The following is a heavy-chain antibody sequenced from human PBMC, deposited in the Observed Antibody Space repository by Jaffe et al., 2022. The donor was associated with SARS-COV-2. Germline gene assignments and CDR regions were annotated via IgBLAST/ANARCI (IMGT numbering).Heavy chain of an antibody. CDR2: IYYSGST. CDR3: ARQGTGYSSSWYDPYFDY. D-gene: IGHD6-13*01. CDR1: GGSISSSSYY. J-gene: IGHJ4*02. V-gene: IGHV4-39*01. Sequence: QLQLQESGPGLVKPSETLSLTCTVSGGSISSSSYYWGWIRQPPGKGLEWIGSIYYSGSTYYNPSLKSRVTISVDTSKNQFSLKLSSVTAADTAVYYCARQGTGYSSSWYDPYFDYWGQGTLVTVSS.